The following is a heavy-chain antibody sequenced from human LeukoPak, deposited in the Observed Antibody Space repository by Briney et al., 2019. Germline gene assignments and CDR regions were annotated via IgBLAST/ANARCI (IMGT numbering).Heavy chain of an antibody. D-gene: IGHD3-10*01. V-gene: IGHV3-30*18. Sequence: GESLKISCAASGFTFSTYGMHWVRQAPGKGLEWVAVISYDGSNKYYADSVKGRLTISRDDSKNTLYLQMNSLRAEDTAVYYCAKDRSRVRGVTYFDYWGQGTLVTVSS. J-gene: IGHJ4*02. CDR1: GFTFSTYG. CDR3: AKDRSRVRGVTYFDY. CDR2: ISYDGSNK.